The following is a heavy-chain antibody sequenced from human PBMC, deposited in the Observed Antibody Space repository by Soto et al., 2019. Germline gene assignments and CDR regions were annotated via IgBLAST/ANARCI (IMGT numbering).Heavy chain of an antibody. Sequence: GSLSLSCAVSGFTLSDHYIHGVSQAPGKGLELVGRSRDKAQCYSITYAASVKGRFTTSRDESKNSLYLQMNSLRAEDTAVYYCARVVEPGSYAFDYWGQGTLVTVSS. V-gene: IGHV3-72*01. CDR3: ARVVEPGSYAFDY. J-gene: IGHJ4*02. CDR2: SRDKAQCYSI. CDR1: GFTLSDHY. D-gene: IGHD1-26*01.